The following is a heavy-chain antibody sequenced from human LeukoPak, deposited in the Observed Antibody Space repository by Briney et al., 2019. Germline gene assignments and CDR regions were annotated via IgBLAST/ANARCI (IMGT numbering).Heavy chain of an antibody. CDR2: ISSSSTI. CDR3: AKDRYSGSGNLFDY. D-gene: IGHD3-10*01. J-gene: IGHJ4*02. V-gene: IGHV3-48*01. CDR1: AFTFSTFN. Sequence: GGSLRLSCAASAFTFSTFNMNWVRQAPGKGLEWVAHISSSSTIYYADSVKGRFTISRDNSKNTLYLQMNSLIADDTAVYYCAKDRYSGSGNLFDYWGQGTLVTVSS.